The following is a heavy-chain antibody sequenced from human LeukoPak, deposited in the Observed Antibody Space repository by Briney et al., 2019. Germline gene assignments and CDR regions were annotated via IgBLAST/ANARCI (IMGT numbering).Heavy chain of an antibody. J-gene: IGHJ4*02. CDR3: ARGDSSSWLFDY. CDR2: INHSGST. Sequence: SETLSLTCAVYGGSFSGYYWSWIRQPPGKGLEWIGEINHSGSTNYNPSLKSRVTISVDTSKNQFSLKLSSVTAADTAVYYCARGDSSSWLFDYWGQGALVTVSS. CDR1: GGSFSGYY. D-gene: IGHD6-13*01. V-gene: IGHV4-34*01.